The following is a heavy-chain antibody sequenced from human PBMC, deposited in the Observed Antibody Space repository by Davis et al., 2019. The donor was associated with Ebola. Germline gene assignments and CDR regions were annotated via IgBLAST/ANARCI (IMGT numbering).Heavy chain of an antibody. CDR1: GFTFSSYG. D-gene: IGHD6-25*01. CDR2: ISYDGSNK. V-gene: IGHV3-30*03. Sequence: GESLKISCAASGFTFSSYGMHWVRQAPGKGLEWVAVISYDGSNKYYADSVKGRFTISRDNSKNTVNLQMNSLRAEDTAVYHCARAVQGVAATVPYYYYGMDVWGQGTTVTVSS. J-gene: IGHJ6*02. CDR3: ARAVQGVAATVPYYYYGMDV.